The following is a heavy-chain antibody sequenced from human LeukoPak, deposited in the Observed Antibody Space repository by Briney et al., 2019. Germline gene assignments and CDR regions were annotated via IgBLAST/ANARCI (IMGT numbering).Heavy chain of an antibody. V-gene: IGHV4-39*01. D-gene: IGHD4-17*01. Sequence: SGTLSLTCTVSGGSISSSSYFWGWIRQPPGKGLEWIGSIFYSGSTYYNPSLNSRVTISIDTSKNQFSLRVSSVTAADTAVYYCARQMNTVTADYWGQGTLVTVSS. CDR2: IFYSGST. J-gene: IGHJ4*02. CDR3: ARQMNTVTADY. CDR1: GGSISSSSYF.